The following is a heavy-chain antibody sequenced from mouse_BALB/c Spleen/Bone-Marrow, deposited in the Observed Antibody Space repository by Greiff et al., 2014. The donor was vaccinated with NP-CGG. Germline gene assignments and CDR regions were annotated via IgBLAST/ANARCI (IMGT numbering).Heavy chain of an antibody. Sequence: EVNLVESGPELVRPGASVKISCKASGYTFTDYNIYWVKQSHGKSLEWIGYIYPYSGGTGYNQKFKSKATLTVDSSSTTAYMELRSLTSEDSAVYYCARGNWDFAYWGQGTLVTVST. CDR1: GYTFTDYN. D-gene: IGHD4-1*01. J-gene: IGHJ3*01. CDR2: IYPYSGGT. V-gene: IGHV1S29*02. CDR3: ARGNWDFAY.